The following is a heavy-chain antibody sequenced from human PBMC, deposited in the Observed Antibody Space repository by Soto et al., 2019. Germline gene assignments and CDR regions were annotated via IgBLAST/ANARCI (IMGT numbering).Heavy chain of an antibody. Sequence: GGSLRLSCAASGFTFNDYAMGWVRQAPGRGLEWVSAITGSGGDTYYLDSVKGRFTVSRDNSKNTLYLQMNSLRAEDTAVYYCANTGPKPTPEYNFWSGYYYYWGQGTLVTVSS. V-gene: IGHV3-23*01. CDR2: ITGSGGDT. J-gene: IGHJ4*02. CDR1: GFTFNDYA. CDR3: ANTGPKPTPEYNFWSGYYYY. D-gene: IGHD3-3*01.